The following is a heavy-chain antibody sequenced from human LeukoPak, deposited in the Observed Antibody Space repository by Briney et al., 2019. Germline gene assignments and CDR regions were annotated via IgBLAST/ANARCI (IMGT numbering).Heavy chain of an antibody. V-gene: IGHV3-30*04. J-gene: IGHJ4*02. Sequence: GGSLRLSCEVSGFTFSSYAMHWVRQAPGKGLEWVAVISSDGSKKDYVDSVKGRFTISRDNSKNTLYLQMNSLRAEDTAVYYCARGAHKRDDYGGFFDYWGQGTLVTVSS. CDR1: GFTFSSYA. CDR3: ARGAHKRDDYGGFFDY. CDR2: ISSDGSKK. D-gene: IGHD4-23*01.